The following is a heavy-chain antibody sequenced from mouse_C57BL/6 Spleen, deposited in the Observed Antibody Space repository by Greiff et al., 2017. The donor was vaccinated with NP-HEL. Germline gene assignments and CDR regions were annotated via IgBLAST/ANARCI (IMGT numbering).Heavy chain of an antibody. CDR2: INPNNGGT. Sequence: EVQLQQSGPELVKPGASVKIPCKASGYTFTDYNMDWVKQSHGKSLEWIGDINPNNGGTIYNQKFKGKATLTVDKSSSTAYMELRSLTSEDTAVYYCARSAFTTVVSYQYYFDYWGQGTTLTVSA. D-gene: IGHD1-1*01. CDR3: ARSAFTTVVSYQYYFDY. V-gene: IGHV1-18*01. J-gene: IGHJ2*01. CDR1: GYTFTDYN.